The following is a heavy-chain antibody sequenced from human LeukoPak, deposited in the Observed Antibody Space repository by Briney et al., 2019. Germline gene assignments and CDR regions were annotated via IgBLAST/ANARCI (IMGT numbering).Heavy chain of an antibody. CDR1: GGTFSSYA. CDR3: ARVGYSNYEGPYFDY. D-gene: IGHD4-11*01. CDR2: IIPIFGTA. J-gene: IGHJ4*02. Sequence: SVKVSCKASGGTFSSYAISWVRQAPGQGLEWMGGIIPIFGTANYAQKFQGRGTITAYESTRTAYMEMSSLRAEDPAVYYCARVGYSNYEGPYFDYWGQGTLVTVSS. V-gene: IGHV1-69*13.